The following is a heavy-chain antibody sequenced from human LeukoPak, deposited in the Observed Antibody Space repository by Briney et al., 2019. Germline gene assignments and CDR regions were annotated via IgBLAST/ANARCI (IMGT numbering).Heavy chain of an antibody. CDR1: GDSISGSNYH. D-gene: IGHD3-3*01. Sequence: SETLSLTCTVSGDSISGSNYHWGWIRQPPGKGLEWLGTVHYSGNAFYNPSLRGRTTVSVDTSKNQFSLKLSSVTAADTAVYYCARVGLTTYAFDIWGQGTMVTVSS. CDR2: VHYSGNA. J-gene: IGHJ3*02. V-gene: IGHV4-39*07. CDR3: ARVGLTTYAFDI.